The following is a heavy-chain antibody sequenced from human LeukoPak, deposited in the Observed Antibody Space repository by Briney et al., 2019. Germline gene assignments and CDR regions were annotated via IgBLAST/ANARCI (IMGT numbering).Heavy chain of an antibody. J-gene: IGHJ4*02. CDR2: ISTYNGDT. Sequence: ASVKVSCKASGYTFTTYGISWLRPAPGQGLEWMGWISTYNGDTNYAQKLQGRVTLTTDTSTSTVYMELRSLRSDETPTYYCATRGSAHSPMSNWEWWYWGQGTLVTVSS. V-gene: IGHV1-18*01. D-gene: IGHD2-8*01. CDR3: ATRGSAHSPMSNWEWWY. CDR1: GYTFTTYG.